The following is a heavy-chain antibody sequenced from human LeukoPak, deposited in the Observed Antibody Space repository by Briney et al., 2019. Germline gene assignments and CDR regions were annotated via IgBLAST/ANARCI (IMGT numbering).Heavy chain of an antibody. CDR3: ARSGSGYFDY. V-gene: IGHV3-7*01. J-gene: IGHJ4*02. CDR2: IKRDGSEK. CDR1: GITLSVYW. Sequence: PGGSLRLPCAASGITLSVYWMSWVRQAPGKGLEWVANIKRDGSEKYYRDSVQGRFTISRDNAKNSLYLQMNSLRAEDTAVYYCARSGSGYFDYWGQGSLVTVSS.